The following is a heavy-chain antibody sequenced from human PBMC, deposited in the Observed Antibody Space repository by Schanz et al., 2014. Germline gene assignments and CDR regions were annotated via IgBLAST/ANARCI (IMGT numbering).Heavy chain of an antibody. CDR1: GYTLTAYY. Sequence: QVQLVQSGSQLKKPGASVKISCKASGYTLTAYYMHWVRQAPGQGLEWMGWINPDSGGTNYAQKFQGRVTMTRDMSINTAYMELSRLRSDDSAVYYCARNIIATARAYDIWGQGTMVTVSS. D-gene: IGHD6-13*01. CDR2: INPDSGGT. J-gene: IGHJ3*02. CDR3: ARNIIATARAYDI. V-gene: IGHV1-2*02.